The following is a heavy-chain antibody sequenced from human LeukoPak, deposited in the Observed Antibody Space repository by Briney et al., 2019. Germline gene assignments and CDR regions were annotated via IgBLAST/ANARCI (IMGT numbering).Heavy chain of an antibody. V-gene: IGHV3-66*01. CDR2: IYSGGST. CDR3: ARNSDYGQTAYYYY. D-gene: IGHD4/OR15-4a*01. J-gene: IGHJ4*02. Sequence: GGSLRLSCASYGLTFSSNYLSWVCQSPGKGLEWLSVIYSGGSTYYADSVKGRFNIYRDHSKNTLYLQLNSLRAEDTAVYYCARNSDYGQTAYYYYWGQGTLVTVSS. CDR1: GLTFSSNY.